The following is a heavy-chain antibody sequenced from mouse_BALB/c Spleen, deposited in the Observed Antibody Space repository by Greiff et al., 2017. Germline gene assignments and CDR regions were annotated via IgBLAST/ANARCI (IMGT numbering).Heavy chain of an antibody. CDR3: ASLGFAY. V-gene: IGHV14-1*02. CDR1: GFNIKDYY. D-gene: IGHD4-1*01. Sequence: EVKLVESGAELVRPGALVQLSCKASGFNIKDYYMHWVKQRPEQGLAWIGWIDPENGNTIYDPKFQGKASITADTSSNTAYLQLSSLTSEDTAVYYCASLGFAYWGQGTLVTVSA. CDR2: IDPENGNT. J-gene: IGHJ3*01.